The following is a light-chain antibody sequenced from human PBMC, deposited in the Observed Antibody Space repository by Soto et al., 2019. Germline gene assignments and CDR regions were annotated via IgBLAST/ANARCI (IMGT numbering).Light chain of an antibody. J-gene: IGKJ2*01. CDR2: GAS. V-gene: IGKV3-20*01. CDR3: QQYCNSPRYT. Sequence: EIELTQSPGTLSLSPGERATLSCRASQSVSSTYLAWYQQKPGQAPRLLIYGASSNATGIPDRFSGSGSGTDFTLTIIRLEPEDFAVYYCQQYCNSPRYTFGQGTKLEIK. CDR1: QSVSSTY.